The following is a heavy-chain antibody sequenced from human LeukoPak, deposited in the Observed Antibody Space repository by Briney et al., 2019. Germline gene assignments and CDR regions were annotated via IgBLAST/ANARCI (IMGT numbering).Heavy chain of an antibody. CDR3: ARDVEVAGLDY. Sequence: GGPLRLSCAASGFTFSSYSMNWVRQAPGKGLEWVSSISSSSSYIYYADSVKGRFTISRDNAKNSLYLQMNSLRAEDTAVYYCARDVEVAGLDYWGQGTLVTVSS. V-gene: IGHV3-21*01. J-gene: IGHJ4*02. CDR2: ISSSSSYI. D-gene: IGHD6-19*01. CDR1: GFTFSSYS.